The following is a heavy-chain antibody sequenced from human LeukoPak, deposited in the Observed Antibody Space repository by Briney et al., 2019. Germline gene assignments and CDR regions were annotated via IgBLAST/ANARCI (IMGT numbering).Heavy chain of an antibody. J-gene: IGHJ4*02. CDR3: ATTGSGSYYDY. V-gene: IGHV3-7*01. Sequence: GGSLRLSCAASGFTFSSYWMSWVRQAPGKGLEWVANIKQDGSEKYYVDSVKGRFTISRDNAKNTLFLQMNSLRAEDTAVYYCATTGSGSYYDYWGQGTLVTVSS. CDR1: GFTFSSYW. D-gene: IGHD1-26*01. CDR2: IKQDGSEK.